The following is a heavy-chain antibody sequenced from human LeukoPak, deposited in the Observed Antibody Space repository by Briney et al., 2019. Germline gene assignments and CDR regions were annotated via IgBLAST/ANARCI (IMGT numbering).Heavy chain of an antibody. CDR3: ARRGDSSSWYLDY. CDR1: GGTFSSYA. CDR2: IIPIFGTA. Sequence: ASVKVSCKASGGTFSSYAISWVRQAPGQGPEWMGGIIPIFGTANYAQKFQGRVTITADESTSTAYMELSSLRSEDTAVYYCARRGDSSSWYLDYWGQGTLVTVSS. D-gene: IGHD6-13*01. J-gene: IGHJ4*02. V-gene: IGHV1-69*13.